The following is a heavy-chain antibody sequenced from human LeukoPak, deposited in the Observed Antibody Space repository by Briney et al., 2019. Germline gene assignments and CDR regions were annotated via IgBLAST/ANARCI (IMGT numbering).Heavy chain of an antibody. J-gene: IGHJ4*02. CDR2: ISGSGGDT. CDR1: GFTFSSYP. D-gene: IGHD6-19*01. CDR3: ATSSGWYPKYFDY. Sequence: GGSLRLSCAASGFTFSSYPMSWVRQAPGKGLEWVSAISGSGGDTYYADSVKGRFTISRDNYKNTLYLQMNSLRAEDTALYYCATSSGWYPKYFDYWGQGTLVTVSS. V-gene: IGHV3-23*01.